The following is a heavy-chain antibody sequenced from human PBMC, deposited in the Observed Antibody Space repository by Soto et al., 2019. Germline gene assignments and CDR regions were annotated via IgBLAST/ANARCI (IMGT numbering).Heavy chain of an antibody. CDR1: GYSFTSYW. D-gene: IGHD2-15*01. CDR2: IYPGGSDT. CDR3: ASLPKYCSGGSCYHDAFDI. V-gene: IGHV5-51*01. Sequence: GGSLKISCKGSGYSFTSYWIGCVRQMPGKGREWRGIIYPGGSDTRYSPAFQGQGTISADKSISTAYLQWSSLKASDTAMYYCASLPKYCSGGSCYHDAFDIWGQGTMVTVS. J-gene: IGHJ3*02.